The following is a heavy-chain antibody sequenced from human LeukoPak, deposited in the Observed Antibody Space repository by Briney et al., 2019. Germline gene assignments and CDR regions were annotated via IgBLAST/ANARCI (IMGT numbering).Heavy chain of an antibody. D-gene: IGHD7-27*01. CDR3: ARWGSELGFTTYFDY. Sequence: SETLSLTCTVSGGSISSSSYYWRWIRQPPGKGLEWIGSIYYSGSTYYNPSLKSRVTISVDTSKNQFSLKLGSVTAADTAVYYCARWGSELGFTTYFDYWGQGTLVTVSS. J-gene: IGHJ4*02. V-gene: IGHV4-39*01. CDR2: IYYSGST. CDR1: GGSISSSSYY.